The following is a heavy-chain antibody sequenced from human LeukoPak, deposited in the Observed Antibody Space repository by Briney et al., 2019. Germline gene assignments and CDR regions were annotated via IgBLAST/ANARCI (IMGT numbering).Heavy chain of an antibody. V-gene: IGHV4-38-2*02. Sequence: ASETLSLTCTVSGYSISSGYYWGWIRQPPGKGLEWIGSIYHSGSTYYNPSLKSRVTISVDTSKNQFSLKLSSVTAADTAVYYCARVYGDADYWGQGTLVTVSS. CDR2: IYHSGST. CDR3: ARVYGDADY. CDR1: GYSISSGYY. D-gene: IGHD4-17*01. J-gene: IGHJ4*02.